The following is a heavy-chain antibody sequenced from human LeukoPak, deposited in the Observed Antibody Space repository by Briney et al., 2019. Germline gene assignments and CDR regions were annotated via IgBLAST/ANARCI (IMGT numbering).Heavy chain of an antibody. Sequence: PSETLSLTCTVSGGSVSTNNYYWGWIRQSPGKGLEWIGSIYYSGTTYYNPSLKSPVPISVDTPKNQISLKMNSVTAADTGLYYCARHELTGFSSAHWFDPWGQGTLVTVSS. D-gene: IGHD6-25*01. CDR2: IYYSGTT. V-gene: IGHV4-39*01. J-gene: IGHJ5*02. CDR1: GGSVSTNNYY. CDR3: ARHELTGFSSAHWFDP.